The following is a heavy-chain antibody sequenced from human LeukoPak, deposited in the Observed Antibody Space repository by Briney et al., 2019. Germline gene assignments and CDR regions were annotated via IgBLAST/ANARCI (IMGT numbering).Heavy chain of an antibody. V-gene: IGHV1-8*01. CDR3: ATFEIRFLEWLLSPLGY. J-gene: IGHJ4*02. Sequence: ASVKVSCKASGYTFTSYDINWVRQATGQGLEWMGWMNPNSGNTGYAQKFQGRVTMTRNTSISTAYMELSSLRSEDTAVYYCATFEIRFLEWLLSPLGYWGQGTLVTVSS. D-gene: IGHD3-3*01. CDR1: GYTFTSYD. CDR2: MNPNSGNT.